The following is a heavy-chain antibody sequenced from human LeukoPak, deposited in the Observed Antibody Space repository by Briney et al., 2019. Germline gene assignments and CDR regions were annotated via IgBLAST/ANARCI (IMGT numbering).Heavy chain of an antibody. V-gene: IGHV3-23*01. J-gene: IGHJ3*02. CDR3: ARAVVPAAISPIDAFDI. D-gene: IGHD2-2*01. CDR1: GFTFSSYA. Sequence: GGSLRLSCAASGFTFSSYAMSWVRQAPGKGLEWVSAISGSGDSTYFADSVKGRFTISRDNAKNSLYLQMNSLRAEDTAVYYCARAVVPAAISPIDAFDIWGQGTMVTVSS. CDR2: ISGSGDST.